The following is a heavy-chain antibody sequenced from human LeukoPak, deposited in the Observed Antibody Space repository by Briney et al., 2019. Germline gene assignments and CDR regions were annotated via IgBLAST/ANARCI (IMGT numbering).Heavy chain of an antibody. CDR2: IYHSGST. J-gene: IGHJ5*02. Sequence: PSETLSLTCTVSGGSISSGGYYWSWIRQPPGKGLEWIGYIYHSGSTYYNPSLKSRVTISVDRSKNQFSLKLSSVTAADTAVYYCARELVVPAPLGTNWFDPWGQGTLVTVSS. D-gene: IGHD2-2*01. CDR3: ARELVVPAPLGTNWFDP. CDR1: GGSISSGGYY. V-gene: IGHV4-30-2*01.